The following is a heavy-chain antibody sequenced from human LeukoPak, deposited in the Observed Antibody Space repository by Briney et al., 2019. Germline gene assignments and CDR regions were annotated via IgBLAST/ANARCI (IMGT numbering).Heavy chain of an antibody. CDR3: AKMKGHPLPKYYMDV. Sequence: GGSLRLSCAASGFTFSDYYMGWIRQAPGKGLEWVSYISSSGSTIYYADSVKGRFTISRDNSKNTLYLEMNSLRAEDTAIYYCAKMKGHPLPKYYMDVWGQGTTVTVSS. V-gene: IGHV3-11*01. D-gene: IGHD1-26*01. J-gene: IGHJ6*01. CDR2: ISSSGSTI. CDR1: GFTFSDYY.